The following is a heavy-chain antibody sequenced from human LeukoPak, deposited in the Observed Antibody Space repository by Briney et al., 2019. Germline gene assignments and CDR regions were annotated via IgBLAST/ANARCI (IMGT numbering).Heavy chain of an antibody. CDR3: AKERGSTTHFDY. D-gene: IGHD2-2*01. CDR2: ISFDGHT. Sequence: PGGSLRLSCAASGFTFSSYGRHWVRQAPGKGLEWVTVISFDGHTNYADSVKGRFTISRDNSKNTLYLQMNGLRDEDTAVYYCAKERGSTTHFDYWGQGTLVTVSS. J-gene: IGHJ4*02. CDR1: GFTFSSYG. V-gene: IGHV3-30*18.